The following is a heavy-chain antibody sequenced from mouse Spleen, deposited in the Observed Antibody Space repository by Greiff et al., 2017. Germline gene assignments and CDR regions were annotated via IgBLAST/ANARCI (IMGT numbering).Heavy chain of an antibody. Sequence: VQRVESGPGLVAPSQSLSITCTVSGFSLTGYGVNWVRQPPGKGLEWLGMIWGDGSTDYNSALKSRLSISKDNSKSQVFLKMNSLQTDDTARYYCARDRSDYDYGGSYFDYWGQGTTLTVSS. CDR1: GFSLTGYG. CDR3: ARDRSDYDYGGSYFDY. V-gene: IGHV2-6-7*01. CDR2: IWGDGST. J-gene: IGHJ2*01. D-gene: IGHD2-4*01.